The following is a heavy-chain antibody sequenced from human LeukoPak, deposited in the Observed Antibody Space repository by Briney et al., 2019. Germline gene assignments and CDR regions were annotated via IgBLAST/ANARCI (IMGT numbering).Heavy chain of an antibody. CDR2: IYSGGST. D-gene: IGHD3-16*02. J-gene: IGHJ4*02. CDR3: AKRADYVWGSYRSTYYFDY. V-gene: IGHV3-53*01. CDR1: GFTVSSNY. Sequence: GGSLRLSCAASGFTVSSNYMSWVRQAPGKGLEWVSVIYSGGSTYYADSVKGRFTISRDNSKNTLYLQMNSLRAEDTAVYYCAKRADYVWGSYRSTYYFDYWGQGTLVTVSS.